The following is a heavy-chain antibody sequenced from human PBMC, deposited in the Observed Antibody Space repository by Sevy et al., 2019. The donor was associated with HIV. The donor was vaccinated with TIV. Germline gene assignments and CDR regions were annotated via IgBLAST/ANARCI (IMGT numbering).Heavy chain of an antibody. J-gene: IGHJ5*02. CDR1: GYTFTSYD. V-gene: IGHV1-8*01. D-gene: IGHD3-3*01. CDR2: MNPNSGNT. CDR3: ARGGYYDFWSGYTYNWFDP. Sequence: ASVKVSCKASGYTFTSYDINWVRQATGQGLEWMGWMNPNSGNTGYAQKFQGRVTMTRNTSISAAYMELSRLRSEDTAVYYCARGGYYDFWSGYTYNWFDPWGQGTLVTVSS.